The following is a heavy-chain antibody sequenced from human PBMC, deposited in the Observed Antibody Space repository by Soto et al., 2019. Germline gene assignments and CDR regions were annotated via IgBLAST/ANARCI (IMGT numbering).Heavy chain of an antibody. CDR1: GGSVSSSSYY. CDR2: IYYSGGT. D-gene: IGHD3-16*02. J-gene: IGHJ4*02. Sequence: QLQLQESGPGLVKPSETLSLTCTVSGGSVSSSSYYWGWMRQPPGKGLEWIGNIYYSGGTYYNPSLKSRVTISVDTSKNQFSLNLNTVTAADTAVYYCARLRNIILNFDYWGQGALVIVSS. V-gene: IGHV4-39*01. CDR3: ARLRNIILNFDY.